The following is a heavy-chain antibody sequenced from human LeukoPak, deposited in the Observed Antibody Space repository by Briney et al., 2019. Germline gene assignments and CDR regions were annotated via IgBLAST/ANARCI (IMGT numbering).Heavy chain of an antibody. CDR1: GFTFSSYS. J-gene: IGHJ4*02. CDR3: AKDAGYSSGWLFHY. D-gene: IGHD6-19*01. V-gene: IGHV3-30*02. Sequence: GGSLRLSCAASGFTFSSYSIHWVRQAPGKGLEWVAFIRYDGSNKYYADSMKGRFTISRDNSKNTLYLQMNSLRAEDTAVYYCAKDAGYSSGWLFHYWGQGTLVTVSS. CDR2: IRYDGSNK.